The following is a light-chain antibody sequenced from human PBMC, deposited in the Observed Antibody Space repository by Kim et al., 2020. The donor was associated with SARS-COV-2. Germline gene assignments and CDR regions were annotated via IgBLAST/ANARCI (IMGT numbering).Light chain of an antibody. CDR2: DAS. CDR3: QQYASSPTT. CDR1: QTVSTSY. Sequence: YPGERATLSRRASQTVSTSYLAWYQQKPGQAPRLLINDASRRATGIPDRFSGSGSGTDFTLTISRLEPEDFAVYYCQQYASSPTTFGGGTKVDIK. J-gene: IGKJ4*01. V-gene: IGKV3-20*01.